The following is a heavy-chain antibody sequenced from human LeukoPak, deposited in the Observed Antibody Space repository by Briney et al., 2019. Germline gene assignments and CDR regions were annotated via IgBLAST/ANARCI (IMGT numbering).Heavy chain of an antibody. CDR1: GFTFSSYG. J-gene: IGHJ4*02. CDR3: AREPSGSYCDY. V-gene: IGHV3-33*01. Sequence: GGSLRLSCAASGFTFSSYGMHWVRQAPGKGLEWVAVIWYDGSNKYYADSVKGRFTISRDNSKNTLYLQMNSLRAEDTAVYYCAREPSGSYCDYWGQGTLVTVSS. D-gene: IGHD1-26*01. CDR2: IWYDGSNK.